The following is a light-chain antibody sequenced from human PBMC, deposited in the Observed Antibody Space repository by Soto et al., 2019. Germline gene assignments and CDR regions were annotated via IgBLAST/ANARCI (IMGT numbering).Light chain of an antibody. CDR2: DAS. Sequence: AIQLTQSPSSLSASVGDRVTITCRASQGISSALAWYQQKPGKAPKLLIYDASSLESGVPSRFRGSGSGKVFLLTISRLHPEDFATYCCKQYNSYPLTFGGGTKVEFK. CDR3: KQYNSYPLT. J-gene: IGKJ4*01. CDR1: QGISSA. V-gene: IGKV1-13*02.